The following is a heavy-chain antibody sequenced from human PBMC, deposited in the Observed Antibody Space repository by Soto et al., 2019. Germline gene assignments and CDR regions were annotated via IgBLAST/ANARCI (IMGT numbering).Heavy chain of an antibody. CDR3: AKMGGVLRFLEWQPKIHYGMDV. Sequence: QVQLVESGGGVVQPGRSLRLSCAASGFTFSSYGMHWVRQAPGKGLEWVAVISYDGSNKYYADSVKGRFTISRDNSKNTLYLQMNSLRAEDTAVYYCAKMGGVLRFLEWQPKIHYGMDVWGQGTTVTVSS. CDR2: ISYDGSNK. CDR1: GFTFSSYG. D-gene: IGHD3-3*01. V-gene: IGHV3-30*18. J-gene: IGHJ6*02.